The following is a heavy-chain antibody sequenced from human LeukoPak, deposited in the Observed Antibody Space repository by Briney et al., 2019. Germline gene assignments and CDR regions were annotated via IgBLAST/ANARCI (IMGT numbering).Heavy chain of an antibody. D-gene: IGHD3-22*01. Sequence: PSETLSLTCTVSGGSISSYYWSWIRQPPGKGLEWIGYIYYSGSTNYNPSLKSRVTISVDTSKNQFSLKLSSVTAADTAVYYCARGRYYYDSSGYSGGYYYGMDVWGQGTTVTVSS. J-gene: IGHJ6*02. V-gene: IGHV4-59*01. CDR3: ARGRYYYDSSGYSGGYYYGMDV. CDR1: GGSISSYY. CDR2: IYYSGST.